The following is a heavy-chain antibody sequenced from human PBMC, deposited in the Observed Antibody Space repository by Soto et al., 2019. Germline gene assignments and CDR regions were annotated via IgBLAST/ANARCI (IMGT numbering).Heavy chain of an antibody. CDR3: AKGGDVWGSYHAGFQQ. CDR2: IRTTGTST. Sequence: EVQLLESGGGLVQPGGSLRLSCAASGFTFSNSAMSWVRQAPGKGLEWVSVIRTTGTSTYYADSVKGRFTVSRDNSYNTVFLQMNSLRLDDTVVYYCAKGGDVWGSYHAGFQQWGQGTLVIVSS. D-gene: IGHD3-16*02. J-gene: IGHJ1*01. CDR1: GFTFSNSA. V-gene: IGHV3-23*01.